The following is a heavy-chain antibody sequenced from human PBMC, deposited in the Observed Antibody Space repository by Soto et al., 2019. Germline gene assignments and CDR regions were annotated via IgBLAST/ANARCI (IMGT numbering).Heavy chain of an antibody. CDR3: ARAVSSGYHYNYYYMDV. CDR1: GYTFTSYY. V-gene: IGHV1-46*03. CDR2: INPSGGST. D-gene: IGHD5-12*01. Sequence: QVQLVQSGAEVKKPGASVKVSCKASGYTFTSYYMHWVRQAPGQGLEWMGIINPSGGSTSYAQKFQGRVTMTRDTSTSTVYMELSSLRSEDTAVYYCARAVSSGYHYNYYYMDVWGKGTTVTVSS. J-gene: IGHJ6*03.